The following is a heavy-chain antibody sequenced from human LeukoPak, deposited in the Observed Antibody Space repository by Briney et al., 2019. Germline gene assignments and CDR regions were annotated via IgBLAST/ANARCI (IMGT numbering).Heavy chain of an antibody. D-gene: IGHD3-22*01. Sequence: GGSLRLSCAASGFTFSSYAMSWVRQAPGKGLEWVSAISGSGGSTYYADSVKGRFTISGDNSKNTLYLQMNSLRAEDTAVYYCAKGTAMIVVVKLYYFDYWGQGTLVTVSS. V-gene: IGHV3-23*01. CDR2: ISGSGGST. CDR1: GFTFSSYA. CDR3: AKGTAMIVVVKLYYFDY. J-gene: IGHJ4*02.